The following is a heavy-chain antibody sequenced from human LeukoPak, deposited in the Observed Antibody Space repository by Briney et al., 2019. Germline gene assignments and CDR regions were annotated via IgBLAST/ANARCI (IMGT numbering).Heavy chain of an antibody. D-gene: IGHD3-22*01. J-gene: IGHJ4*02. Sequence: SETLSLTCTVSGGSISSYYWSWIRQPPGKGLEWIGYIYYSGSTNYNPSLKSRATMSVDTSKNQFSLKLSSVTAADTAVYYCARHFEDSTGYYGAPFDYWGQGTLATVSS. CDR2: IYYSGST. CDR1: GGSISSYY. V-gene: IGHV4-59*08. CDR3: ARHFEDSTGYYGAPFDY.